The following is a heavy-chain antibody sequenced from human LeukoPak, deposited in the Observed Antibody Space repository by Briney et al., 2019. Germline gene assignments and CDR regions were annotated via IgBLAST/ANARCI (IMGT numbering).Heavy chain of an antibody. CDR2: VLFTGNT. CDR1: GASITSADYY. D-gene: IGHD5-18*01. CDR3: ARQRGIQRWRYFDY. J-gene: IGHJ4*02. Sequence: SETLSLTCTVSGASITSADYYWAWIRQPPGKGLEWIGSVLFTGNTYYTRSPKTRVTISIHTSNNKFSLKLSAVTAGDTAVYRGARQRGIQRWRYFDYWGQGTLVTVSS. V-gene: IGHV4-39*01.